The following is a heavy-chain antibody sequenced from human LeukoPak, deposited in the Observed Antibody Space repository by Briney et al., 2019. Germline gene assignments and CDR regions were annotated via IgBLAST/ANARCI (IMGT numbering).Heavy chain of an antibody. CDR2: IKYDGSEK. CDR1: GFSFSTHW. V-gene: IGHV3-7*01. J-gene: IGHJ4*02. Sequence: GGSLRLSCAASGFSFSTHWMSWVRLAPGKGPEWVANIKYDGSEKYYVDSVRGRFTISRDNAKTSLYLHMNSLRAEDTAVYYCASGFLDDFWSGHFWGQGTLVTVSS. CDR3: ASGFLDDFWSGHF. D-gene: IGHD3-3*01.